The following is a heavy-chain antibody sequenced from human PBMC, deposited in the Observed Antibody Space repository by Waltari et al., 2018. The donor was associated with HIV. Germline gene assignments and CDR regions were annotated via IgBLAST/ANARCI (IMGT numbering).Heavy chain of an antibody. V-gene: IGHV3-74*03. D-gene: IGHD3-3*01. CDR3: ARSLYYDFWSAYPPDY. J-gene: IGHJ4*02. Sequence: EVKLVESGGRLVQPRGSLRLSCVASGFTFSSYWMHWVRQAPGKGLVWISRVSSDGNSTVYADSVKGRFTISRDNAKNTLFLQMNSLRVEDTVVYFCARSLYYDFWSAYPPDYWGQGTRVTVSS. CDR2: VSSDGNST. CDR1: GFTFSSYW.